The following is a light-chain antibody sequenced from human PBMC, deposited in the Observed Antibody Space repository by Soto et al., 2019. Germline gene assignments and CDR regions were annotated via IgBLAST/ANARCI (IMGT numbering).Light chain of an antibody. Sequence: SVLTQPASVSGSPGQSITISCTGTSIDVGHPYNYVSWYQQYPGKAPKLLILGVSNRPSGISGRFSGSKSGNTASLTISGLQPEDEADYYCISFRGTDSPYVFGTGTKVTVL. CDR3: ISFRGTDSPYV. CDR1: SIDVGHPYNY. V-gene: IGLV2-14*03. CDR2: GVS. J-gene: IGLJ1*01.